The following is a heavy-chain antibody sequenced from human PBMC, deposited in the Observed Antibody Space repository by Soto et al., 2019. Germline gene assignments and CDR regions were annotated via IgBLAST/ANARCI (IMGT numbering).Heavy chain of an antibody. Sequence: ASVKVSCKAFGYTFTSYYMHWARQAPGQGLEWMGIINPSGGSTSYAQKFQGRVTMTRDTSMSTVYMELSSLRSEDTAVYYCARDSGWWDCSGGSCREAYYYYGMDVWG. V-gene: IGHV1-46*03. CDR2: INPSGGST. J-gene: IGHJ6*02. CDR3: ARDSGWWDCSGGSCREAYYYYGMDV. CDR1: GYTFTSYY. D-gene: IGHD2-15*01.